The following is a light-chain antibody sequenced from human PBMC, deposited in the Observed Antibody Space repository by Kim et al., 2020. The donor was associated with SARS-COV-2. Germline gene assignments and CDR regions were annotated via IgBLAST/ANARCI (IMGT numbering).Light chain of an antibody. CDR3: QQLNSYPPYT. CDR2: AAS. J-gene: IGKJ2*01. CDR1: QGISSY. V-gene: IGKV1-9*01. Sequence: DIQLTQSPSFLSASVGDRVTITCRASQGISSYLAWYQQKPGKAPKLLIYAASTLQSGVPSRFSGSGSETEFTLTISSLQPEDFATYYCQQLNSYPPYTFGQGTKLEIK.